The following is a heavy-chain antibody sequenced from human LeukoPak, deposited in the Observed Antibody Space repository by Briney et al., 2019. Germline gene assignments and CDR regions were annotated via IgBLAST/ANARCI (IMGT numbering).Heavy chain of an antibody. Sequence: GASVKVSCKASGYTFTSYAMNWVRQVPGQGLEWMGWINTNTGSPTYAQAFTGRFVFSSDTSVSTAYLQISSLKTEDTAVYYCACYDCGDYWGQGTLVTVSS. D-gene: IGHD2-2*01. V-gene: IGHV7-4-1*02. J-gene: IGHJ4*02. CDR2: INTNTGSP. CDR3: ACYDCGDY. CDR1: GYTFTSYA.